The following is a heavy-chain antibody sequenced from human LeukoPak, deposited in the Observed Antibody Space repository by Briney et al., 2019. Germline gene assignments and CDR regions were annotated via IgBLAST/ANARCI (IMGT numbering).Heavy chain of an antibody. CDR1: GGTFSSYA. Sequence: SVKVSCKASGGTFSSYAISWVRQAPGQGLEWMGRIIPILGIANYAQEFQGRVTITADKSTSTAYMELSSLRSEDTAVYYCARSHYVDTAMATVDYYFDYWGQGTLVTVSS. CDR3: ARSHYVDTAMATVDYYFDY. V-gene: IGHV1-69*04. CDR2: IIPILGIA. D-gene: IGHD5-18*01. J-gene: IGHJ4*02.